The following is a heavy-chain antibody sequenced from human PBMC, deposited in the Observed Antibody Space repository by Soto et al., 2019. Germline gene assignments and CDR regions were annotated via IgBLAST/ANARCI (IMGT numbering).Heavy chain of an antibody. CDR1: GGTFSSYA. Sequence: GASVKVSCKASGGTFSSYAISWVRQAPGQGLEWMGGIIPIFGTANYAQKFQGRVTITADESTSTAYMELSSLRSEDTAVYYCASDYCTNGVCYRYFDYWGQGTLVTVSS. CDR2: IIPIFGTA. D-gene: IGHD2-8*01. J-gene: IGHJ4*02. CDR3: ASDYCTNGVCYRYFDY. V-gene: IGHV1-69*13.